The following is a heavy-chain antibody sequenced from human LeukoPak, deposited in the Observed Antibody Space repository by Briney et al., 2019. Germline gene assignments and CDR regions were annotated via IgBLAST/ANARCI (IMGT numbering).Heavy chain of an antibody. J-gene: IGHJ6*03. CDR2: TYYRSKWYN. CDR1: GDSVSSNSAA. CDR3: ARSCSSSSSRRYYYYMDV. V-gene: IGHV6-1*01. D-gene: IGHD6-6*01. Sequence: SQTLSLTCALSGDSVSSNSAAWNWIRQSPSKWLEWVATTYYRSKWYNDYAVSVTSRITINPDTSKNQFSLQLNSVTPEDTAVYYCARSCSSSSSRRYYYYMDVWGKGTTVTVSS.